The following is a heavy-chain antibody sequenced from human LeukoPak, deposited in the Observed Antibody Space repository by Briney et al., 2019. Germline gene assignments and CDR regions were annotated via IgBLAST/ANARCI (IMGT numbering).Heavy chain of an antibody. CDR1: GYSFTSYW. CDR3: ARRGIAAAGTYYYYMDV. D-gene: IGHD6-13*01. V-gene: IGHV5-51*01. J-gene: IGHJ6*03. CDR2: IYPGDSDT. Sequence: GESLKISCKGSGYSFTSYWIGWVRQMPGKGLEWMGIIYPGDSDTRYSPSFQGQVTISADKSISTAYLQWSSLKASDPAMYYCARRGIAAAGTYYYYMDVWGKGTTVTVSS.